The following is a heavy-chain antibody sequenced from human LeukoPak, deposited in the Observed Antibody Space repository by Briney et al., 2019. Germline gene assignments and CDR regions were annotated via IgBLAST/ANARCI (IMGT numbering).Heavy chain of an antibody. V-gene: IGHV3-66*01. CDR3: ARDPHQNGWFDP. J-gene: IGHJ5*02. CDR2: LYSGGDT. CDR1: GFTVSSNY. Sequence: PGGSLGLSCAASGFTVSSNYMSWVRQAPGKGLEWVSVLYSGGDTYYADSVKGRCTISRDNSKNPLYLQMNSLRAEDTAVYYCARDPHQNGWFDPWGERSLVTVSS.